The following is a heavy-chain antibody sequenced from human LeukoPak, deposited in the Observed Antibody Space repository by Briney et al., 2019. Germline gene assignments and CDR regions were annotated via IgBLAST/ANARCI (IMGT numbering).Heavy chain of an antibody. CDR3: ARDGLTYDDFWSGYNWFDP. D-gene: IGHD3-3*01. V-gene: IGHV3-7*01. Sequence: PGGSLRLSCAASGFTLISYRMSWVRQAPGKGLEWVANIKQYGSEKYYVASVKGRFTISRDNAKNSLYLQMNSLRAEDTAVYYCARDGLTYDDFWSGYNWFDPWGQGTLVTVSS. CDR2: IKQYGSEK. J-gene: IGHJ5*02. CDR1: GFTLISYR.